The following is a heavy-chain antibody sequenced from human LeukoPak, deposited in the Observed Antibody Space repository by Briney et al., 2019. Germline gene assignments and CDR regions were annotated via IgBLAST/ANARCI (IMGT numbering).Heavy chain of an antibody. D-gene: IGHD6-19*01. V-gene: IGHV4-59*08. Sequence: NPSETLSLTCTVSGGSIGSDYLTWIRQPPGKGLEYIGYIYYTGGTNYNPSLKSRVTVSVDTSKNQFSLKLSSVTAADTAVYFCAKYGNSGWVIDNWGQGTLVTVSS. CDR2: IYYTGGT. CDR3: AKYGNSGWVIDN. J-gene: IGHJ4*02. CDR1: GGSIGSDY.